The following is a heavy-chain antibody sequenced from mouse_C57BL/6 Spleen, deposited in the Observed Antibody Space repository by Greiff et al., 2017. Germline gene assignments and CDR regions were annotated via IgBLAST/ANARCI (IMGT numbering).Heavy chain of an antibody. J-gene: IGHJ4*01. V-gene: IGHV5-12*01. CDR1: AFPFSDYY. CDR3: EGSLRGVYAIHT. D-gene: IGHD2-12*01. Sequence: EVNVVQSGGGLVLPGGSLKLSSAPSAFPFSDYYTYWVRQTPEKRLEWVAYISNGGGSTYYPDTVKGRFTISRDNAKNTLYLQMSRLKSEDTGMYYCEGSLRGVYAIHTWGPGDSGPV. CDR2: ISNGGGST.